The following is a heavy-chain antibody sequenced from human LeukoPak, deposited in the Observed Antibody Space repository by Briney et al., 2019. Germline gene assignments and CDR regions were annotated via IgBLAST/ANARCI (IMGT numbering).Heavy chain of an antibody. CDR2: ISYDGTKK. V-gene: IGHV3-30*03. Sequence: PGGSLRLSCAASGFTFSSYGVHWVRQAPGKGLEWVAVISYDGTKKYYADSVRGRFTISGDNSKNTVYLQMNSLRAEDTAVYFCAGDAVTQWLAYYLDYWGQGTLVTVSS. CDR3: AGDAVTQWLAYYLDY. CDR1: GFTFSSYG. D-gene: IGHD6-19*01. J-gene: IGHJ4*02.